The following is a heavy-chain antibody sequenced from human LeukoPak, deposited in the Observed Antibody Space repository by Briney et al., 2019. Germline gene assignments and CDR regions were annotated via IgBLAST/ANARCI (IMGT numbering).Heavy chain of an antibody. D-gene: IGHD6-13*01. CDR3: AYSSSWYIGSWYYFDY. CDR2: ISGSGGST. Sequence: GGSLRLSCAASGFTFSSYAMSWVRQAPGKGLGWGSAISGSGGSTYYADSVKGRFTISRDNSKNTLYLQMNSLRAEDTAVYYCAYSSSWYIGSWYYFDYWGQGTLVTVSS. CDR1: GFTFSSYA. V-gene: IGHV3-23*01. J-gene: IGHJ4*02.